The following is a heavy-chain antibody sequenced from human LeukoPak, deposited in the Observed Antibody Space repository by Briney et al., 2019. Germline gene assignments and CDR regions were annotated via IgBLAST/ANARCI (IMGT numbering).Heavy chain of an antibody. J-gene: IGHJ6*03. CDR1: GSTFSSYA. D-gene: IGHD3-3*01. Sequence: GGSLRLSCAASGSTFSSYAMSWVRQAPGKGLEWVSAISGSGGSTYYADSVKGRFTISRDNSKNTLYLQMNSLRAEDTAVYYCAKVYSYDFWSGYKSYYYMDVWGKGTTVTVSS. CDR3: AKVYSYDFWSGYKSYYYMDV. CDR2: ISGSGGST. V-gene: IGHV3-23*01.